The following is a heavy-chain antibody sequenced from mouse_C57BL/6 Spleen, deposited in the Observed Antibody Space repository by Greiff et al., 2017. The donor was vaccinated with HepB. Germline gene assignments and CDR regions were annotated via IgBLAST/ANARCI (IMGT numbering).Heavy chain of an antibody. CDR3: ARYGSSYFDY. CDR2: IYPGDGDT. Sequence: VHLVVSGAELVKPGASVKISCKASGYAFSSYWMNWVKQRPGKGLEWIGQIYPGDGDTNYNGKFKGKATLTADKSSSTAYMQLSSLTSEDSAVYFCARYGSSYFDYWGQGTTLTVSS. CDR1: GYAFSSYW. D-gene: IGHD1-1*01. J-gene: IGHJ2*01. V-gene: IGHV1-80*01.